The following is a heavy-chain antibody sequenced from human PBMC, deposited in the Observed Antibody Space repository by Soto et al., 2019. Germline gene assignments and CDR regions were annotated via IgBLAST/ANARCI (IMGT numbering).Heavy chain of an antibody. CDR3: AVSSPDIVVLPSSIYFTS. Sequence: SGGSLRLSCVASGSSSDPFTMHWVRELQGKGLEWVAGLSWDRSTVAYADSVQGRFTISRDHAKNSVDLLMDSLRPDDTALYFCAVSSPDIVVLPSSIYFTSWGPGTQVTVSS. D-gene: IGHD2-15*01. V-gene: IGHV3-9*02. CDR2: LSWDRSTV. J-gene: IGHJ4*02. CDR1: GSSSDPFT.